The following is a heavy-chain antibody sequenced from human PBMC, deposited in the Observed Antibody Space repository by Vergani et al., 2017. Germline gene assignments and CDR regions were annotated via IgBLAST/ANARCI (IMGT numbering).Heavy chain of an antibody. CDR3: ARLIAVAGGYYFDY. CDR1: GYSISSGYY. J-gene: IGHJ4*02. D-gene: IGHD6-19*01. V-gene: IGHV4-38-2*01. CDR2: IYTSGST. Sequence: QVQLQESGPGLVKPSETLSLTCAVSGYSISSGYYWGWIRQPPGKGLEWIGYIYTSGSTNYNPSLKSRVTISVDTSKNQFSLKLSSVTAADTAVYYCARLIAVAGGYYFDYWGQGTLVTVSS.